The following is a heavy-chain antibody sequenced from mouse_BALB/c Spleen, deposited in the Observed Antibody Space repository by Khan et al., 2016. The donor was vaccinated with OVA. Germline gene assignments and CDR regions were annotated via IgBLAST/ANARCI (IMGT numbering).Heavy chain of an antibody. V-gene: IGHV5-17*02. Sequence: EVELVESGGGLVQPGGSRKLSCAASGFTFSGFGMHWVRQAPEKGLEWVAYISSGSKTTYYADTVKGRFNIARDNPKNTLFLQMTSLRSEDTAMYFCARTGYYYFDYWGQGTTLTVSS. CDR1: GFTFSGFG. CDR2: ISSGSKTT. D-gene: IGHD1-2*01. J-gene: IGHJ2*01. CDR3: ARTGYYYFDY.